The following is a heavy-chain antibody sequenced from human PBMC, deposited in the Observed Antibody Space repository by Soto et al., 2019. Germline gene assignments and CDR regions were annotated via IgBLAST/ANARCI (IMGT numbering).Heavy chain of an antibody. V-gene: IGHV3-23*01. CDR1: GFTFSSYA. D-gene: IGHD2-2*01. CDR2: ISGSGGST. Sequence: GGSLRLSCAASGFTFSSYATSWVRQAPGKGLEWVSAISGSGGSTYYADSVKGRFTISRDNSKNTLYLQMNSLRAEDTAVYYCAKDQVVVVPAATNYYYYGMDVWGQGTTVTVSS. CDR3: AKDQVVVVPAATNYYYYGMDV. J-gene: IGHJ6*02.